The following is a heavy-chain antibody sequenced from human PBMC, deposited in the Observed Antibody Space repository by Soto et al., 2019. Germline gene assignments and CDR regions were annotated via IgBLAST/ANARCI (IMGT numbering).Heavy chain of an antibody. CDR3: ARRGYRTGTSCYAMRYFGMDV. CDR1: GYNFTSYW. V-gene: IGHV5-10-1*01. D-gene: IGHD2-2*01. Sequence: GESLKISCKGSGYNFTSYWINWVRQMPGKGLEWMGRIDPSDSYINYSPSFQGHVTISADRSTNTAYLQWSSLKASDTAIYCCARRGYRTGTSCYAMRYFGMDVWGQGTTVTVSS. CDR2: IDPSDSYI. J-gene: IGHJ6*02.